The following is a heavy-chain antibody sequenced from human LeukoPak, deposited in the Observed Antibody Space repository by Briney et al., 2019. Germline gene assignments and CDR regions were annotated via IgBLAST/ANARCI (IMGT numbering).Heavy chain of an antibody. CDR3: ARDKMGGDIVPAYHDY. Sequence: PGGSLRLSCAASGFTFSRYWMSWVRQAPGKGLEWVANIKEDGSEIHYVDSVKGRFTISRDNAKNSMYLQMNSLRAEDTAEYYCARDKMGGDIVPAYHDYWGQGTLVTVPS. J-gene: IGHJ4*02. CDR2: IKEDGSEI. D-gene: IGHD2-15*01. CDR1: GFTFSRYW. V-gene: IGHV3-7*01.